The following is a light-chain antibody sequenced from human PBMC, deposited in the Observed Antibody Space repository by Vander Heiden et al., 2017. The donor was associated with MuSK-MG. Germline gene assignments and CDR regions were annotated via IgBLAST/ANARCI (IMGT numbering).Light chain of an antibody. J-gene: IGKJ1*01. V-gene: IGKV2-28*01. CDR1: QSVLHRNGYNY. CDR2: WCS. Sequence: DIVMTPSPPSLPVTPGEPPSIYCRSRQSVLHRNGYNYLDCYLQKTVQSPQLLIYWCSNRASGVPDRCSGSGSGTDFTMKISRVEAEDVGVYYCMQALQTPTFGQGTKVEIK. CDR3: MQALQTPT.